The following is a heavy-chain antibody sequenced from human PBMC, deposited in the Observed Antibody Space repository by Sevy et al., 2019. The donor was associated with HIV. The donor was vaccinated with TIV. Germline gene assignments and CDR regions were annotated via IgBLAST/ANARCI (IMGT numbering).Heavy chain of an antibody. CDR3: ARDRVSGSYSLFDD. V-gene: IGHV3-7*01. Sequence: GGSLRLSCAASGFTFSSYWMSWVRQAPGKGLEWVANIKQDGSEKYYVDSVKGRFTISRDNAKNSLYLQMNSLRAEDTAVYYCARDRVSGSYSLFDDWGQGTLVTVSS. CDR1: GFTFSSYW. CDR2: IKQDGSEK. D-gene: IGHD1-26*01. J-gene: IGHJ4*02.